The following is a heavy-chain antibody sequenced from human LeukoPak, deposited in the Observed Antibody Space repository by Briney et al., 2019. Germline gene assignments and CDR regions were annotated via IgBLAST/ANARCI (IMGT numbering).Heavy chain of an antibody. J-gene: IGHJ3*02. V-gene: IGHV4-59*01. CDR3: AREGAHYGGNPYDAFDI. D-gene: IGHD4-23*01. Sequence: SETLSLTCTVSGGSISSYYWSWIRQPPGKGLKWIGYIYYSGSTNYNPSLKSRVTISVDTSKNQFSLKLSSVTAADTAVYYCAREGAHYGGNPYDAFDIWGQGTMVAVSS. CDR1: GGSISSYY. CDR2: IYYSGST.